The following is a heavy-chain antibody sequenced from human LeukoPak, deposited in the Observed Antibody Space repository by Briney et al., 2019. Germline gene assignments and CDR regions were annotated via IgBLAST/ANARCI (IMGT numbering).Heavy chain of an antibody. V-gene: IGHV4-34*01. Sequence: SETLSLTCAVCGGSFSGYYWSWIRQPPGKVLELIGEINHSRSTNYHPSLNSRVTLSVDTSKNHFSLKLSSVPAADTAVYYCASLRRLGYWGQGTLVTVSS. CDR1: GGSFSGYY. CDR3: ASLRRLGY. D-gene: IGHD6-19*01. J-gene: IGHJ4*02. CDR2: INHSRST.